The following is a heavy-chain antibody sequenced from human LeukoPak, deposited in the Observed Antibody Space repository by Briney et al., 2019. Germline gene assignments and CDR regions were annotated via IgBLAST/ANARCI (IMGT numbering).Heavy chain of an antibody. CDR3: ARDTGPFYGSGSYHDY. V-gene: IGHV3-64*01. Sequence: PGGSLRLSCAASGFTFSSYAMHSVRQAPGKGLEYVSAISSNGGSTYYANSVKGRFTISRDNSKNTLYPQMGSLRAEDMAVYYCARDTGPFYGSGSYHDYWGQGTLVTVSS. D-gene: IGHD3-10*01. CDR2: ISSNGGST. J-gene: IGHJ4*02. CDR1: GFTFSSYA.